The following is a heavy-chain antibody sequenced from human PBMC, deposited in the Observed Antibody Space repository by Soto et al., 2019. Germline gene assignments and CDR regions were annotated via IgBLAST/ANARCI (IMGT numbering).Heavy chain of an antibody. Sequence: SETLPLTCTVSGGSVSGASYYWCWIRQPPGKGLEWIGNINHSGTTNYNPSLKSRATISVDTSKKQFALRLTSVTSADTAVYFCARGLVFYGSGSPDPNLKWGQGPLVTVSS. CDR1: GGSVSGASYY. D-gene: IGHD3-10*01. J-gene: IGHJ4*02. CDR3: ARGLVFYGSGSPDPNLK. V-gene: IGHV4-61*01. CDR2: INHSGTT.